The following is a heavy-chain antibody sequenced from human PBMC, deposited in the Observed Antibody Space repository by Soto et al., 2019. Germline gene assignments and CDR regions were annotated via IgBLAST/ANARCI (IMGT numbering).Heavy chain of an antibody. D-gene: IGHD3-3*01. CDR2: IYYSGST. Sequence: SETLSLTFTVSCGSISSGGYYWSWIRQHPGKGLEWIGYIYYSGSTYYNPSLKSRVTISVDTSKNQFSLKLSSVTAADTAVYYCASLYYDFWSGYSPFDYWAQGTLVTVSS. CDR1: CGSISSGGYY. CDR3: ASLYYDFWSGYSPFDY. J-gene: IGHJ4*02. V-gene: IGHV4-31*03.